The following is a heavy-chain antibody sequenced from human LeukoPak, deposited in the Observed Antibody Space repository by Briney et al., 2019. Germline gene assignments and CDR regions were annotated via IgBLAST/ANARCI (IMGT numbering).Heavy chain of an antibody. D-gene: IGHD3-16*01. CDR3: AKDYASNY. CDR2: IFSDDST. CDR1: GFTVSSSY. Sequence: GGSLRLSCAASGFTVSSSYMNWVRQAPGKGLEWVSLIFSDDSTYYADSVKGRFTISRDNSKNTLYLQMNSLRAEDTAVYYCAKDYASNYWGQGALVTVSS. V-gene: IGHV3-66*01. J-gene: IGHJ4*02.